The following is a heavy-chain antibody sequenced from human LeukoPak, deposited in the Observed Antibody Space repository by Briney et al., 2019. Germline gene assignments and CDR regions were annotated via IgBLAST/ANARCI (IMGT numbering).Heavy chain of an antibody. J-gene: IGHJ5*02. CDR1: GGSISSSSYY. Sequence: PSETLSLTCTVSGGSISSSSYYWSWIRQPPGKGLEWIGYIYYSGSTNYNPSLKSRVTISVDTSKNQFSLKLSSVTAADTAVYYCARDVKLVTIFGGFDPWGQGTLVTVSS. CDR3: ARDVKLVTIFGGFDP. D-gene: IGHD3-3*01. V-gene: IGHV4-61*01. CDR2: IYYSGST.